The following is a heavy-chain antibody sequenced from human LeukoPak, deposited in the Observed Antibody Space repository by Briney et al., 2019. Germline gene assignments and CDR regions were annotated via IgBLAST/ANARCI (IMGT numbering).Heavy chain of an antibody. V-gene: IGHV4-38-2*01. J-gene: IGHJ4*02. CDR1: GYSISSGYY. CDR3: ARHRAGTLIDY. Sequence: SETLSLTCAVSGYSISSGYYWGWIRQPPGKGLEWIGSIYHSGSTYYNPSLKSRVTISVDTSKNQFSLKLSSVTAADMAVYYCARHRAGTLIDYWGQGTLVTVSS. CDR2: IYHSGST. D-gene: IGHD1-1*01.